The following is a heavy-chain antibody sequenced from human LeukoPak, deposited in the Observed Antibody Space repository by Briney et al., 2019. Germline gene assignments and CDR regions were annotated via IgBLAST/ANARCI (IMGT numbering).Heavy chain of an antibody. Sequence: QSGGSLRLSCAASGFTFSNAWMSWVRQAPGQGLEWVSVIYFGGTTYYADSVKGRFTISRDNSKNTVYLQMNSLRVEDTAVYYCARGDGVYVYWGQGTLVTVSS. D-gene: IGHD5/OR15-5a*01. J-gene: IGHJ4*02. CDR3: ARGDGVYVY. CDR2: IYFGGTT. CDR1: GFTFSNAW. V-gene: IGHV3-53*01.